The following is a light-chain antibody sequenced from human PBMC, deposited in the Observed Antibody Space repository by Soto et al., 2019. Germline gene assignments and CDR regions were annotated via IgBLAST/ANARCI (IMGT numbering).Light chain of an antibody. V-gene: IGKV2-28*01. CDR1: ESLLFTNGYNY. CDR2: LGS. J-gene: IGKJ3*01. CDR3: MQGVETPFT. Sequence: DIVMTQSPLSLPVTPGEAASISCRSSESLLFTNGYNYLDWYVQKPGQSPQLLIYLGSHRAPGVPDRFSGSGSGTDFTPKISRVEAEDVGFYYCMQGVETPFTFGPGTKVDIK.